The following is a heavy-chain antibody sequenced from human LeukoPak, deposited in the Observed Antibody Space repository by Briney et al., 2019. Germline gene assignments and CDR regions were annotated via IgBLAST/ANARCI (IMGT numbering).Heavy chain of an antibody. CDR2: INPNSGGT. V-gene: IGHV1-2*02. J-gene: IGHJ6*02. D-gene: IGHD4-17*01. CDR1: GYTFTGYY. Sequence: ASVKVSCKASGYTFTGYYMHWVRQVPGQGLEGMGWINPNSGGTNYAQKFQGRVTMTRDTSISTAYMELSRLRSDDTAVYYCARDSYGDYPYCYYGMDVWGQGTTVTVSS. CDR3: ARDSYGDYPYCYYGMDV.